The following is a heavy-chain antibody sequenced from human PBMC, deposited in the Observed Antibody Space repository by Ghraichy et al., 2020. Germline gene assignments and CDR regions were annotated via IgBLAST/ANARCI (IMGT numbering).Heavy chain of an antibody. D-gene: IGHD5-24*01. V-gene: IGHV3-7*01. J-gene: IGHJ4*02. CDR1: GFTLSSYW. CDR2: INRDGGEK. CDR3: ARDDDGSLDY. Sequence: GGSLRLSCAASGFTLSSYWMAWVRQAPGKGPEWVANINRDGGEKNYVDSMKGRFTISRDITKNSLYLQMNSLRAEDTAVYYCARDDDGSLDYWGQGTLVTVSS.